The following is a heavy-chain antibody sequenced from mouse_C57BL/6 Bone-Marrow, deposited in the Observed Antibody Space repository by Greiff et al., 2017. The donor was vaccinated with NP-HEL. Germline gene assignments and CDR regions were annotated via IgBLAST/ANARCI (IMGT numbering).Heavy chain of an antibody. CDR3: ARGGITTVVATQRYFDY. CDR2: INPYNGGT. V-gene: IGHV1-19*01. Sequence: VQLQQSGPVLVKPGASVKMSCKASGYTFTDYYMNWVKQSHGKSLEWIGVINPYNGGTSYNQKFKGKATLTVDKSSNTAYMELNSLTSEDSAVYYCARGGITTVVATQRYFDYWGQGTTLTVAS. D-gene: IGHD1-1*01. J-gene: IGHJ2*01. CDR1: GYTFTDYY.